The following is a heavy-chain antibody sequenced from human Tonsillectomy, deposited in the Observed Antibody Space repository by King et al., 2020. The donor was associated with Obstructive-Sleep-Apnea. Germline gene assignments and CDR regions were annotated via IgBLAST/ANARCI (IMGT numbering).Heavy chain of an antibody. CDR1: GGSISSYY. CDR3: AGVPIGRHGTHRDRDQPSRNYFDY. V-gene: IGHV4-59*08. D-gene: IGHD5-24*01. J-gene: IGHJ4*02. Sequence: QLQESGPGLVKPSETLSLTCTVSGGSISSYYWSWIRQPPGKGLEWIGYIYYSGGTNYNPSLKSRVTISVDTSKNQFSLKLSSVTAADTAVHYCAGVPIGRHGTHRDRDQPSRNYFDYWGQGTLVTVSS. CDR2: IYYSGGT.